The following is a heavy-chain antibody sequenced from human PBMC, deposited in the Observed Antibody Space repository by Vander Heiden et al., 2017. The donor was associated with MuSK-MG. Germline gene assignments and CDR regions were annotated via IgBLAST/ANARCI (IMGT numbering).Heavy chain of an antibody. CDR2: ISFSGVPT. V-gene: IGHV3-23*01. CDR1: GFTFTSLA. J-gene: IGHJ6*02. Sequence: EQLLEPGGGLAQPGGSVRLSCAAPGFTFTSLALTWVRHTPGKGLEWVSTISFSGVPTYYADSVKGRFTISRDNSNNTLYLQMNSLRVEDTAVYYCAKDGGKYYYSGMDVWGQGTTVTVSS. D-gene: IGHD3-16*01. CDR3: AKDGGKYYYSGMDV.